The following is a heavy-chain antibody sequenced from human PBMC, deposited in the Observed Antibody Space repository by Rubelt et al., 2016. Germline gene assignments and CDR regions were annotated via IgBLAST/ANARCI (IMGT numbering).Heavy chain of an antibody. D-gene: IGHD3-10*01. Sequence: QLQLQESGPGLVKPSETLSLTCTVSGASISSSSFYWALIRQPPGKGLEWFGSINHSGTTYYNPSLKSRVTISVDTSKNQFSLKLSSVTAADTAVYYCARDLGGYGSRFDPWGQGTLVTVSS. V-gene: IGHV4-39*07. CDR1: GASISSSSFY. CDR3: ARDLGGYGSRFDP. J-gene: IGHJ5*02. CDR2: INHSGTT.